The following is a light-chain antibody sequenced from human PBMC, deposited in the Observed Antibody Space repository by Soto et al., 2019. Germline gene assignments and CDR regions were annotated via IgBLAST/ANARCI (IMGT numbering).Light chain of an antibody. CDR3: QSYDSSLSAWV. Sequence: QPVLTQPPSVSGAPGQRVTISCTGSGSNLGAGYDVHWYQHLPETAPKLLMYRNSNRPSGVPDRFSDSKSGTSASLAITGLQAEDEADFYCQSYDSSLSAWVFGGGTKLTVL. J-gene: IGLJ3*02. V-gene: IGLV1-40*01. CDR1: GSNLGAGYD. CDR2: RNS.